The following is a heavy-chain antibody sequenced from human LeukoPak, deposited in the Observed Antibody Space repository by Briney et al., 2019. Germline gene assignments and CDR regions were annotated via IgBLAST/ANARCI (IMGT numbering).Heavy chain of an antibody. J-gene: IGHJ3*02. Sequence: GGSLRLSCAASGFTFSSYAMSWVRQAPGKGLEWVSAISGSGGSTYYADSVKGRFTISRDNAKNSLYLQMNSLRAEDTAVYYCAGGWDFWSGYYKGLDAFDIWGQGTMVTVSS. V-gene: IGHV3-23*01. CDR2: ISGSGGST. CDR3: AGGWDFWSGYYKGLDAFDI. D-gene: IGHD3-3*01. CDR1: GFTFSSYA.